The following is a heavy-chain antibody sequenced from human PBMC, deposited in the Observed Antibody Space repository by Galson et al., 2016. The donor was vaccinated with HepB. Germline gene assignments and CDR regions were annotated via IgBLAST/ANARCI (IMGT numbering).Heavy chain of an antibody. D-gene: IGHD3-22*01. J-gene: IGHJ4*02. CDR1: GDSVSSKSAA. CDR3: ARDAKSVDSSGSNLGY. V-gene: IGHV6-1*01. Sequence: CAISGDSVSSKSAAWNWIRQSPSRGLEWLGRTYYRSKWYSDYAVSLKSRISINPDTSKNQFSLQLNSVTPEDTAVYYCARDAKSVDSSGSNLGYWGQGTLVTGSS. CDR2: TYYRSKWYS.